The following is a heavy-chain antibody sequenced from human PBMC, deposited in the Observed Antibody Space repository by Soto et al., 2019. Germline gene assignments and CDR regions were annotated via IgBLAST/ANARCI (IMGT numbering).Heavy chain of an antibody. V-gene: IGHV3-21*01. CDR3: ARTGYTNGNPYYGLDC. Sequence: GGSLRLSCATSGFTFSSYRINWVRQPPGKGLEWVSSISGLSSYIYYADSVKGRFTISRDNAQNSLYLQMDSLRAEDTAVYYCARTGYTNGNPYYGLDCCGQGTTVTVAS. CDR1: GFTFSSYR. CDR2: ISGLSSYI. D-gene: IGHD2-8*01. J-gene: IGHJ6*02.